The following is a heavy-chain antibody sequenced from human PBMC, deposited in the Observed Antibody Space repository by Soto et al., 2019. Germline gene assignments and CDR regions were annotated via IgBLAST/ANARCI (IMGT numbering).Heavy chain of an antibody. CDR2: IYYSGST. CDR3: ARRQVGSSSLLDP. V-gene: IGHV4-39*01. Sequence: SETLSLTCTVSGGSISSSSYYWGWIRQPPGKGLEWIGSIYYSGSTYYNPSLKSRVTISVDTSKNQFSLKLSSVTAADTAVYYCARRQVGSSSLLDPWGQGTLVTVSS. CDR1: GGSISSSSYY. D-gene: IGHD6-13*01. J-gene: IGHJ5*02.